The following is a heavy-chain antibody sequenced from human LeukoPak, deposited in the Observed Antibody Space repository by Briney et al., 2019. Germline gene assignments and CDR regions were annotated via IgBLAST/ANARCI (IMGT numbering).Heavy chain of an antibody. J-gene: IGHJ4*02. Sequence: PGGSLGPSCAGSGFPFSSFGMHWVRQAPGKGLEWVAVISHDGSYEYYADSMKGRFTISRDTSKNTLYLQMDSLRAEDTAVYYCAKDGLWFGDLTYFDYWGQGGLVTVSS. V-gene: IGHV3-30*18. CDR3: AKDGLWFGDLTYFDY. CDR2: ISHDGSYE. CDR1: GFPFSSFG. D-gene: IGHD3-10*01.